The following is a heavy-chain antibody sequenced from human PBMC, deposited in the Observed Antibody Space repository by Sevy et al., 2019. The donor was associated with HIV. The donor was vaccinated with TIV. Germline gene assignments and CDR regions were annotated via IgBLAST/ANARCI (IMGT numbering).Heavy chain of an antibody. D-gene: IGHD6-6*01. CDR2: ISGGGGST. CDR3: ANDLRWSGIVARIDH. Sequence: GGSLRLSCAASGFTFSNYAMGWVRQAPGKGLEWVSVISGGGGSTYYAESVKSRFTISRDDSKNTLYLEMNSLRAEDTAVYYCANDLRWSGIVARIDHWGQRTLVTVSS. CDR1: GFTFSNYA. J-gene: IGHJ4*02. V-gene: IGHV3-23*01.